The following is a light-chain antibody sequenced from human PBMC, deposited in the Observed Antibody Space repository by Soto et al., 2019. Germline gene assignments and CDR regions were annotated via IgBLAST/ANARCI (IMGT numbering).Light chain of an antibody. CDR2: GVS. J-gene: IGLJ2*01. Sequence: QSALTQPASVSGSPGQSITISCTGTSSDIGGYNYVSWYQQHPGKAPKLLIYGVSNRPSGVSDRFSGSKSGNTASLTISGLQAEDEADYYCNSYRSSVIPVVFGGGTKPPS. V-gene: IGLV2-14*01. CDR3: NSYRSSVIPVV. CDR1: SSDIGGYNY.